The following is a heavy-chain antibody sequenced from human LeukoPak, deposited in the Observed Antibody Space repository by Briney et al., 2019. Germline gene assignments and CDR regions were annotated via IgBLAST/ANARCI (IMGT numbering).Heavy chain of an antibody. CDR1: GASISSYY. V-gene: IGHV4-4*07. CDR3: ARGYYDSSGYYPLGY. J-gene: IGHJ4*02. CDR2: IYTSGST. D-gene: IGHD3-22*01. Sequence: SETLSLTCTVSGASISSYYWSWIRQPAGKGLEWIGRIYTSGSTNYNPSLKSRVTMSVDTSKNQFSLKLSSVTAADTAVYYCARGYYDSSGYYPLGYWGQGTLVTVSS.